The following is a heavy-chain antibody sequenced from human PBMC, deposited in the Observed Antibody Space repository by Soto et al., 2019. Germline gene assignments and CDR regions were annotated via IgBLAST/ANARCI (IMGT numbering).Heavy chain of an antibody. D-gene: IGHD2-21*01. CDR2: ISHDGSNK. J-gene: IGHJ4*02. CDR1: GFTFSTYG. V-gene: IGHV3-30*18. CDR3: AKGGEGY. Sequence: QVQLVESGGGVVQPGRSLRLSCAASGFTFSTYGMHWVRQAPGKGLEWVTFISHDGSNKKYADSVKGRFTISRDNSKNTLYLQMNSLRVEDTAVDYCAKGGEGYWGQGTLLTVSS.